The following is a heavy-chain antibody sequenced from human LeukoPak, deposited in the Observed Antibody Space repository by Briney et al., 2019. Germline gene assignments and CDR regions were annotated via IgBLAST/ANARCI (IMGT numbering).Heavy chain of an antibody. V-gene: IGHV3-7*01. CDR1: GFTFSSYW. CDR3: ARDPYYYYYGMDV. CDR2: IKQDGSEK. Sequence: GGSLRLSCGASGFTFSSYWMSWVRQAPGKGREWVANIKQDGSEKYYVDSVKGRFTISRDNAKNSLYLQMNSLRAEDTAVYYCARDPYYYYYGMDVWGQGTTVTVSS. J-gene: IGHJ6*02.